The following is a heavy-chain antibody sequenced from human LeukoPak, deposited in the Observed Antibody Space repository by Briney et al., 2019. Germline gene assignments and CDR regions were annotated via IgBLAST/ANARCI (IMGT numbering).Heavy chain of an antibody. Sequence: GGSLRLSCAASGFTFSSYWMSWVRQAPGKGLEWVANIKQDGSEKYYVDSVKGRFTISRDNAKNSLYLQMNSLRAEDTAVYYCVRDLYCSSTTRCYYFDYWGQGTLVTVSS. CDR3: VRDLYCSSTTRCYYFDY. CDR2: IKQDGSEK. V-gene: IGHV3-7*01. D-gene: IGHD2/OR15-2a*01. J-gene: IGHJ4*02. CDR1: GFTFSSYW.